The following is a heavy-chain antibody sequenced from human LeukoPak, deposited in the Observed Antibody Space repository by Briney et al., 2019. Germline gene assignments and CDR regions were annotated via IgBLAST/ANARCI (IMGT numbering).Heavy chain of an antibody. CDR1: GFTFDDYG. D-gene: IGHD6-13*01. J-gene: IGHJ4*02. V-gene: IGHV3-53*01. CDR3: ARDRRGIAAAGTHFDY. Sequence: GGSLRLSCAASGFTFDDYGMSWVRQAPGKGLEWVSVIYSGGSTYYADSVKGRFTISRDNSKNTLYLQMNSLRAEDTAVYYCARDRRGIAAAGTHFDYWGRGTLVTVSS. CDR2: IYSGGST.